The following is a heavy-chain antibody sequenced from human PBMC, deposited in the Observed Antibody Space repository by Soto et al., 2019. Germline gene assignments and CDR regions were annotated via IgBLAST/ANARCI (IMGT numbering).Heavy chain of an antibody. J-gene: IGHJ4*02. CDR2: IYYSGST. Sequence: TLSLTCTVSGGSISSYYWSWIRQPPGKGLEWIGYIYYSGSTNYNPSLKSRVTISVDTSKNQFSLKLSSVTAADTAVYYCARLRDYYGSGSEFDYWGQGTLVTVSS. CDR3: ARLRDYYGSGSEFDY. D-gene: IGHD3-10*01. CDR1: GGSISSYY. V-gene: IGHV4-59*01.